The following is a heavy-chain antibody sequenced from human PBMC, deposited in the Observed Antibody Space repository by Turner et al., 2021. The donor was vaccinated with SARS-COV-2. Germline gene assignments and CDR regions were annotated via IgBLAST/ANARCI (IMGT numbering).Heavy chain of an antibody. D-gene: IGHD3-16*01. CDR3: ATPGGIGDSFYFES. Sequence: QLHLHESGPGLVGPSATLSLICTVSGASMDNSNYYWGWVRQPPGEGLDLIGSVIYTGATFYTPSLKSRLDISVDLSKNQFSLTLNSVTAADTAVYYCATPGGIGDSFYFESWGQGALVIVSS. J-gene: IGHJ4*02. CDR1: GASMDNSNYY. CDR2: VIYTGAT. V-gene: IGHV4-39*01.